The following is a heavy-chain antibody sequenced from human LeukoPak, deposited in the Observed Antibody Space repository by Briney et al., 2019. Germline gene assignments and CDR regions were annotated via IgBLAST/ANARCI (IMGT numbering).Heavy chain of an antibody. V-gene: IGHV3-74*01. CDR3: ASSRYDSSGYYGIIGY. CDR2: INSDGINT. Sequence: PGGSLRLSCAASGFTFSNYWMHWVRQAPGKGLVWVSRINSDGINTSYADSVKGRFTISRDNAKNSLYLQMNSLRAEDTALYYCASSRYDSSGYYGIIGYWGQGTLVTVSS. J-gene: IGHJ4*02. D-gene: IGHD3-22*01. CDR1: GFTFSNYW.